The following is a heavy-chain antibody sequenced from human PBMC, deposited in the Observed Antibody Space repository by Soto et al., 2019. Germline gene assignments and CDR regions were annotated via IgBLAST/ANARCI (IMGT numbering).Heavy chain of an antibody. CDR2: IFYSGTT. Sequence: SETLSLTCTVSGDSISSADYYWSWIRQTPGKGLEWIGHIFYSGTTYYNPSLKSRLTISVDTPKNHFSLRLTSVTAADTAVYYCARDLWVEPELYYYGMDVWGQGTTVTVSS. J-gene: IGHJ6*02. CDR3: ARDLWVEPELYYYGMDV. D-gene: IGHD1-1*01. V-gene: IGHV4-30-4*01. CDR1: GDSISSADYY.